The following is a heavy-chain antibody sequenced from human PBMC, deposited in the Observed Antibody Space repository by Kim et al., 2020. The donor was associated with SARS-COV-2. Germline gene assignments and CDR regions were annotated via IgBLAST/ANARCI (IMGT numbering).Heavy chain of an antibody. CDR2: ISYDGSNK. Sequence: GGSLRLSCAASGFTFSSYAMHWVRQAPGKGLEWVAVISYDGSNKYYADSVKGRFTISRDNSKNTLYLQMNSLRAEDTAVYYCAREKSDYYDSSGYHDAFDIWGQGTMVTVSS. V-gene: IGHV3-30*04. J-gene: IGHJ3*02. CDR1: GFTFSSYA. CDR3: AREKSDYYDSSGYHDAFDI. D-gene: IGHD3-22*01.